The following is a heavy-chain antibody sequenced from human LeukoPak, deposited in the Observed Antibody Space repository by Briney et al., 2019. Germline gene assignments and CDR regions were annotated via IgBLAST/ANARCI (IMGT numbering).Heavy chain of an antibody. V-gene: IGHV3-11*06. Sequence: GGSLRLSCAASGFTFSDYYMSWIRQAPGKGLEWVSYISSSSSYTNYADSVKGRFTISRDNAKNSLYLQMNSLRAEDTAVYYCAVRIASAPFDYWGQGTLVTVSS. CDR2: ISSSSSYT. CDR1: GFTFSDYY. J-gene: IGHJ4*02. CDR3: AVRIASAPFDY. D-gene: IGHD6-13*01.